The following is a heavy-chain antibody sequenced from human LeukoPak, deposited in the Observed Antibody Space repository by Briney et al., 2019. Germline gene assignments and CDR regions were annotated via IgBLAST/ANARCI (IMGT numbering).Heavy chain of an antibody. CDR3: ARDHDTLLVVDRGFEI. CDR2: INWNGATT. V-gene: IGHV3-20*04. CDR1: GFTFDDYG. Sequence: GGSLRLSCAASGFTFDDYGMSWVRQAPGKGLEWVSDINWNGATTTYADSVKGRFTISRDNAKNSLYLQMNSLRAEDTALYYCARDHDTLLVVDRGFEIWGQGTTVTVSS. J-gene: IGHJ3*02. D-gene: IGHD3-22*01.